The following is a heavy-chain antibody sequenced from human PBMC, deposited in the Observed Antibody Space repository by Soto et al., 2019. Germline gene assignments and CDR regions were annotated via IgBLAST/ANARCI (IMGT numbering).Heavy chain of an antibody. V-gene: IGHV1-18*01. CDR2: INPNNGNT. CDR1: GYTFTSYG. J-gene: IGHJ4*02. D-gene: IGHD3-10*01. Sequence: VASVKVSCKASGYTFTSYGISWVRQAPGQGLEWMGWINPNNGNTNYAQNFQGRVTMTTDTSTSTAYVELRSLRSDDTAMYYCARSSISGIFYYYYWGQGTLVTVSS. CDR3: ARSSISGIFYYYY.